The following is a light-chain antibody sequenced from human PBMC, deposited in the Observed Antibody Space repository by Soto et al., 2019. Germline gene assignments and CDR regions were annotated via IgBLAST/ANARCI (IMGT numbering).Light chain of an antibody. V-gene: IGKV1-27*01. CDR1: HDISNS. J-gene: IGKJ3*01. Sequence: DIQMTQSPSSLSASVGDRVTITCRASHDISNSLAWYQQKPCQVPKLVIFAASTLQSGVPSRFSGSGSGTEFTLTIHSLQPEDVATYYCQKYNGAPPLFTFGPGTKVDIK. CDR3: QKYNGAPPLFT. CDR2: AAS.